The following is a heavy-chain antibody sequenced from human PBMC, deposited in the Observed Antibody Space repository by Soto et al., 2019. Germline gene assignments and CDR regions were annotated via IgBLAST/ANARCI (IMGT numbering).Heavy chain of an antibody. CDR2: INPRGGST. CDR3: ARDRRIVALPFGMDV. Sequence: ASVKVSCKASGYTFTSDYMHWVRQAPGQGLEWMGIINPRGGSTTYAQKFQGRMIMTADTSTSTVFMELSSLRSEDTAVYYCARDRRIVALPFGMDVWGQGTTVTVSS. V-gene: IGHV1-46*01. J-gene: IGHJ6*02. D-gene: IGHD6-13*01. CDR1: GYTFTSDY.